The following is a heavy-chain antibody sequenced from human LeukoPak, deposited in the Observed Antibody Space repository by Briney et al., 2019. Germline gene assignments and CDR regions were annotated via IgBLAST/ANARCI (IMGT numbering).Heavy chain of an antibody. V-gene: IGHV4-59*01. D-gene: IGHD5-24*01. Sequence: SETLSLTCTVSGGCISTYYWSWIRQPPGKGLEWIGYIYYSGSTNYSPSLKSRVTISVDTSKNHFSLNLSSVTAADTAVYYCARDKEMATFDYWGQGTLVTVSS. J-gene: IGHJ4*02. CDR2: IYYSGST. CDR1: GGCISTYY. CDR3: ARDKEMATFDY.